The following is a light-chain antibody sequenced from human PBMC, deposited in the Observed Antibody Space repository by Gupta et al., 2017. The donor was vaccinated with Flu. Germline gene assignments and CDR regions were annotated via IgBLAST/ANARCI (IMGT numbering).Light chain of an antibody. Sequence: EIVMTQSPATLSVSLGDSATLSCRASQSVSNSLAWYQQKPGQAPRLLIYDGSNRASGLPARFSGGGSGTEFTLTISSLQSEDFALYYCQQYINWPRSFGQGTKLEIK. CDR1: QSVSNS. V-gene: IGKV3-15*01. CDR2: DGS. J-gene: IGKJ2*03. CDR3: QQYINWPRS.